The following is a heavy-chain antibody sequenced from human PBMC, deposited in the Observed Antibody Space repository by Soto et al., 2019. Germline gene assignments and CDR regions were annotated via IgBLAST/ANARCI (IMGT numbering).Heavy chain of an antibody. Sequence: GGSLRLSCEASGFTFSGYWMSWVRQAPGKGLEWVADIKHDGSVQYYVDSVKGRLTISRGNAKKQLYLQMNGLRAEDTALYYCARAPYSNAWYRFDLWGQGTLVTVSS. V-gene: IGHV3-7*03. J-gene: IGHJ4*02. CDR2: IKHDGSVQ. D-gene: IGHD4-4*01. CDR3: ARAPYSNAWYRFDL. CDR1: GFTFSGYW.